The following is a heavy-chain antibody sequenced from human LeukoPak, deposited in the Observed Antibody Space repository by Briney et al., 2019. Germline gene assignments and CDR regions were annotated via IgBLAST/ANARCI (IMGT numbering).Heavy chain of an antibody. V-gene: IGHV3-20*04. J-gene: IGHJ4*02. D-gene: IGHD3-10*01. CDR3: ARDPGYYGSGKEDY. CDR1: GFTFDDYG. Sequence: GGSLRLSCAASGFTFDDYGMSWVRQAPGKGLEWVSGINWNGGSTGYADSVKGRFTISRDNAKNSLYLQVNSLRAEDTALYYCARDPGYYGSGKEDYWGQGTLVTVSS. CDR2: INWNGGST.